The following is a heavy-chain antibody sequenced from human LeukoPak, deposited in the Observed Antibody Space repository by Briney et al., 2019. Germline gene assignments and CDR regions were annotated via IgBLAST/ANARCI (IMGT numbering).Heavy chain of an antibody. Sequence: PSETLSLTCTVSGGSINNYYWSWIRQPPGKGLEWIGYIYYSGSTNYNPSLKNRVTMSVDTSKNQFSLNLTSVTAADTALYYCARKGGTFDYWGQGTLVTVSS. V-gene: IGHV4-59*08. CDR3: ARKGGTFDY. J-gene: IGHJ4*02. CDR2: IYYSGST. D-gene: IGHD2-15*01. CDR1: GGSINNYY.